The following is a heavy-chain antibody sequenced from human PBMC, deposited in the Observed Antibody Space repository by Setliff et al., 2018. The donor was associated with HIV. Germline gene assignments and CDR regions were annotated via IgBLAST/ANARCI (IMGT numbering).Heavy chain of an antibody. D-gene: IGHD6-13*01. CDR3: ARDGSSTWTGVRAFDI. CDR2: IIPIFGTA. V-gene: IGHV1-69*13. Sequence: SVKVSCKASGGTFSSYAITWVRQAPGQGLEWMGGIIPIFGTADYAQKFQGRVTITADESTSTAYMELSSLRSEDTAEYYCARDGSSTWTGVRAFDIWGQGTMVTVSS. CDR1: GGTFSSYA. J-gene: IGHJ3*02.